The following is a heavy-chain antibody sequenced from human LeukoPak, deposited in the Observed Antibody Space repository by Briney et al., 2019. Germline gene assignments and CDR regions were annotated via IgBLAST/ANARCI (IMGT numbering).Heavy chain of an antibody. CDR1: EFRYPDYA. Sequence: ALILSRGAGEFRYPDYAMHWVRQASAKGLARVSGISWNSGSICYADSAKGRFTIPRDNAKKSLYLQMNSLIAEDTALYYCAEDSYGGNSGFDYWGQGTLVTVSS. CDR2: ISWNSGSI. CDR3: AEDSYGGNSGFDY. V-gene: IGHV3-9*01. D-gene: IGHD4-23*01. J-gene: IGHJ4*02.